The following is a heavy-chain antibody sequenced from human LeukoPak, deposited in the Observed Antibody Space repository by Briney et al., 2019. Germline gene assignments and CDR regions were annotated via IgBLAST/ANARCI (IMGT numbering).Heavy chain of an antibody. J-gene: IGHJ3*02. CDR2: IIPIFGTA. D-gene: IGHD3-16*01. V-gene: IGHV1-69*05. CDR1: GGTFSSYA. CDR3: ATGLRNAFDI. Sequence: ASVKVSCKASGGTFSSYAISWVRQAPGHGLEWMGGIIPIFGTANYAQKFQGRVTITTDESTRTAYMELSSLRSEDTAVYYCATGLRNAFDIWGQGTMVTVSS.